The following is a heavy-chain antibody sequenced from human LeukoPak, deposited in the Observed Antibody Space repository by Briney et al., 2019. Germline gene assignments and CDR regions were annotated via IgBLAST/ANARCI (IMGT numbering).Heavy chain of an antibody. D-gene: IGHD6-13*01. V-gene: IGHV3-7*05. CDR2: IKQDGSEE. J-gene: IGHJ6*02. CDR3: ARDPYSSSWSYGMDV. Sequence: GGSLRLSCTASGFTFSNYWMSWVRQTPEKGLEWLANIKQDGSEEVYVDSVKGRFTASRDNAQSSLYLEMTRLRAEDTAVYYCARDPYSSSWSYGMDVWGQGTTVTVSS. CDR1: GFTFSNYW.